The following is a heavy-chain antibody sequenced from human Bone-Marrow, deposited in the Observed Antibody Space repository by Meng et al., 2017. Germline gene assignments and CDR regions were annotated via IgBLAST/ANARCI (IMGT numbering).Heavy chain of an antibody. CDR3: AREENDFWSGYCYFDY. CDR2: INHSGST. J-gene: IGHJ4*02. Sequence: QVQLQQWGAGLLKPSETLSLTCAVYGGSFSGYYWSWIRQPPGKGLEWIGEINHSGSTNYNPSLKSRVTISVDTSKNQFSLKLSSVTAADTAVYYCAREENDFWSGYCYFDYWGQGTLVTVSS. CDR1: GGSFSGYY. D-gene: IGHD3-3*01. V-gene: IGHV4-34*01.